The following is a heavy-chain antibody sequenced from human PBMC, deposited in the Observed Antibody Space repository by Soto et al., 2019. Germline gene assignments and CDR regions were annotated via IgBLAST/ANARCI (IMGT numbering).Heavy chain of an antibody. Sequence: PGGSLRLSCAASGFTFDDYAMHWVRQAPGKGLEWVSGISWNSGSIGYADSVKGRFTISRDNSKNTLSLRMISLRTEDTSVYYCAKEAPGGWHFFDTWGPGTLVPVSS. CDR3: AKEAPGGWHFFDT. CDR1: GFTFDDYA. V-gene: IGHV3-9*01. CDR2: ISWNSGSI. J-gene: IGHJ4*02. D-gene: IGHD6-19*01.